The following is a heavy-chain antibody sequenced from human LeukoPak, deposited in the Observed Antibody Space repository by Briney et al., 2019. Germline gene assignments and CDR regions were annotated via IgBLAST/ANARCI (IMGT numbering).Heavy chain of an antibody. CDR2: IYSGGST. V-gene: IGHV3-53*01. D-gene: IGHD6-19*01. Sequence: ETLSLTCTVSGYSISSGYYWGWIRPPPGKGLEWVSVIYSGGSTYYADSVKGRFTISRDNAKNSLYLQMNSLRAEDTAVYYCAREDTSSGWYYFDYWGQGTLVTVSS. CDR1: GYSISSGYY. J-gene: IGHJ4*02. CDR3: AREDTSSGWYYFDY.